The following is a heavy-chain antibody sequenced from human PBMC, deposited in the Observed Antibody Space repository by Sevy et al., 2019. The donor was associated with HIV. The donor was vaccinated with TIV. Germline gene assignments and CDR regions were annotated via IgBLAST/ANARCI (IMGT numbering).Heavy chain of an antibody. Sequence: ASVKVSCKTSGYTFTSYGISWVRQAPGQGLEWMGWISTYNGDTNSAQKVQGRVTMTTDTSTTIAYMELRSLRSDDTAGYYCARAPSGSQGPGQYFHHWGQGTLVTVSS. J-gene: IGHJ1*01. D-gene: IGHD1-26*01. V-gene: IGHV1-18*01. CDR3: ARAPSGSQGPGQYFHH. CDR1: GYTFTSYG. CDR2: ISTYNGDT.